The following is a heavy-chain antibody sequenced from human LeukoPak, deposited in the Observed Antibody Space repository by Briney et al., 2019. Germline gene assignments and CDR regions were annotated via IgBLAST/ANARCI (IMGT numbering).Heavy chain of an antibody. CDR1: GYSFTSNW. CDR3: ARATSGTSTFRH. Sequence: GESLKISCKGSGYSFTSNWIGWVRQMAGKGLAWMGTIYPGDSDTRYSPSFQGQVTISVDKSISTAYLQWSSLKASDTAIYYCARATSGTSTFRHWGQGTLVTVSS. D-gene: IGHD6-13*01. V-gene: IGHV5-51*01. CDR2: IYPGDSDT. J-gene: IGHJ1*01.